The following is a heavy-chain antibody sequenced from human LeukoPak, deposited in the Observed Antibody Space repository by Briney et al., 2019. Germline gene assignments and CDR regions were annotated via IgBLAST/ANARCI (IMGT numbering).Heavy chain of an antibody. Sequence: PGGSLRLSCAASGFTFDDYAMHWVRQAPGKGLEWVSGISWNSGSIGYADSVKGRFTISRDNAKNMLFLQMNSLRAEDTAVYYCTRDFYSSSWDWGQGTLVTVSS. D-gene: IGHD6-13*01. CDR1: GFTFDDYA. J-gene: IGHJ1*01. CDR2: ISWNSGSI. CDR3: TRDFYSSSWD. V-gene: IGHV3-9*01.